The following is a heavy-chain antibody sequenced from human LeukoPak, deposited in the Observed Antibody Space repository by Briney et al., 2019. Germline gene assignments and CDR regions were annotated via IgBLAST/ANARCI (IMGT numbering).Heavy chain of an antibody. J-gene: IGHJ3*02. CDR3: AKDPGYGDYVGAFDI. Sequence: GGSLRLSCAASGFSVTSKYMNWVRQAPGKGLEWVSVIYIDGNTYYADSVKGRFTISRDNSKNTLYLQMNSLRAEDTAVYYCAKDPGYGDYVGAFDIWGQGTMVTVSS. CDR1: GFSVTSKY. V-gene: IGHV3-53*05. CDR2: IYIDGNT. D-gene: IGHD4-17*01.